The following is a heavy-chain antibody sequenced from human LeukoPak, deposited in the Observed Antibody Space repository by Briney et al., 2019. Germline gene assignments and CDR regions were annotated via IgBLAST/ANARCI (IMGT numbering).Heavy chain of an antibody. CDR2: INPNSGGT. J-gene: IGHJ3*02. V-gene: IGHV1-2*02. D-gene: IGHD3-10*01. CDR3: ARNLWFGVSAFDI. Sequence: GASVKVSCKASGYTFTGYYMHWVRQAPGQGLEWMGWINPNSGGTNYAQKFQGRVAMTRDTSISTAYMELSRLRSDDTAVYYCARNLWFGVSAFDIWGQGTMVTVSS. CDR1: GYTFTGYY.